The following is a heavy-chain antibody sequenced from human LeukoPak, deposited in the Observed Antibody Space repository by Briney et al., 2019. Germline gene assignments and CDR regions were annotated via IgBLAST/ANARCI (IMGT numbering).Heavy chain of an antibody. Sequence: SETLSLTCTVSGGSISSSSYYWGWIRQPPGKGLEWIGSIYYSGSTYYNPSLKSRVTISVDTSKNQFSLKLSSVTAADTAVYYCARRYPHSSGSYMIDYWGQGTLVTVSS. D-gene: IGHD3-10*01. CDR3: ARRYPHSSGSYMIDY. CDR1: GGSISSSSYY. CDR2: IYYSGST. V-gene: IGHV4-39*07. J-gene: IGHJ4*02.